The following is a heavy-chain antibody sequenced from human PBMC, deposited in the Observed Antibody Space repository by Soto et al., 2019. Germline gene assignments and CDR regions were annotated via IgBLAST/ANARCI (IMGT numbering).Heavy chain of an antibody. J-gene: IGHJ4*02. CDR3: ARGPNYYDSSGYYIYYFDS. V-gene: IGHV4-4*07. CDR2: IYTSGST. Sequence: XETLSLTCTVSCCSISSYYWSWIRQPAGNGLEWIGRIYTSGSTNYNPSLKSRVTMSVDTSKNQFSLKLSSVTAADTAVYYCARGPNYYDSSGYYIYYFDSWGQGTLVTVSS. CDR1: CCSISSYY. D-gene: IGHD3-22*01.